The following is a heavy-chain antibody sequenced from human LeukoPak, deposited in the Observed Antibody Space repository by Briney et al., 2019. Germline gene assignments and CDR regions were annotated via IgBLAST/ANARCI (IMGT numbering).Heavy chain of an antibody. Sequence: SGPTLVKPSETLSLTCTVSGGSISSHYWSWIRQPPGKGLEGIGYIYYSGSTNYNPSLKRRVTISVDTSKNQFSLKLSSVTAADTAVYYCARDANSSLDYWGQGTLVTVSS. CDR3: ARDANSSLDY. D-gene: IGHD6-13*01. V-gene: IGHV4-59*11. CDR1: GGSISSHY. CDR2: IYYSGST. J-gene: IGHJ4*02.